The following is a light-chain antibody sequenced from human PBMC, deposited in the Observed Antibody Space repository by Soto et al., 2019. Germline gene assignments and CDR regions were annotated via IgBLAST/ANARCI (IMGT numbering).Light chain of an antibody. CDR1: QSVSSS. Sequence: EIVLTQSPATLSLSPGERATLSCRASQSVSSSLAWYQQKPGQAPRLLIYDASTRATGIPARFSGSGSETDFTLTISSLEPGGFAVYYCLQGDNGLTFGGGTKVEIK. J-gene: IGKJ4*01. V-gene: IGKV3-11*01. CDR2: DAS. CDR3: LQGDNGLT.